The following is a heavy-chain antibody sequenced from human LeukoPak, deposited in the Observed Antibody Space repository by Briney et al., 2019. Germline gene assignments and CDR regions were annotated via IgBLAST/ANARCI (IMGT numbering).Heavy chain of an antibody. CDR3: ARGRGSGHKENWFDP. D-gene: IGHD6-19*01. J-gene: IGHJ5*02. Sequence: ASVKVSCKASGYTFTTYDINWVRQATGQGFEWMGWMNPNSGNTGYTQKFQGRVTMTRNTSISTACMELSSLRSEDTAVYYCARGRGSGHKENWFDPWGQGTLVTVSS. CDR2: MNPNSGNT. CDR1: GYTFTTYD. V-gene: IGHV1-8*01.